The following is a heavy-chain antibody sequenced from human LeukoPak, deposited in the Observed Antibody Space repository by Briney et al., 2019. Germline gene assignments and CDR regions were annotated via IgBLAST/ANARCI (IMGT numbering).Heavy chain of an antibody. CDR2: IYPSDSDT. J-gene: IGHJ4*02. Sequence: ASVKVSCKASGYTFTSYGISWVRQMPGKGLEWMGIIYPSDSDTRYSPPFQGQVTISADKSISTAYLQWNSLEASDSAIYYCARRGDSDFRIDWGQGTLVTVSS. D-gene: IGHD2-21*02. CDR1: GYTFTSYG. CDR3: ARRGDSDFRID. V-gene: IGHV5-51*01.